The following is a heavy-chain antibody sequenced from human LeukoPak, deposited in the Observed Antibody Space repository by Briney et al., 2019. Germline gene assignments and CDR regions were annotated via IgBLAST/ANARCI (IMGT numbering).Heavy chain of an antibody. Sequence: GGSLRLSCAASGFTFSSYSMHWVRQAPGKGLEWVAFIHYDGSNKFYADSVKGRFTISRDNSKNTLYLQMNSLRAEDTAVYYCTKAKLPWFGKLLEDYFDYWGQGTLVTVSS. J-gene: IGHJ4*02. CDR2: IHYDGSNK. D-gene: IGHD3-10*01. V-gene: IGHV3-30*02. CDR1: GFTFSSYS. CDR3: TKAKLPWFGKLLEDYFDY.